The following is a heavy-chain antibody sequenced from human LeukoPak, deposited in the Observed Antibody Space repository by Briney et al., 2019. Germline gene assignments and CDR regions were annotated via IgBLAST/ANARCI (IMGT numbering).Heavy chain of an antibody. V-gene: IGHV3-23*01. CDR1: GFTFKNYA. D-gene: IGHD1-1*01. CDR3: TTYDWSVPFDY. Sequence: GGSLRLSCAASGFTFKNYAMSWVRQAPGKGLEWVSTISGSATDTFYTDSVKGRFTVSRDNSKSTLYLHLNSLIAEDTAIYFCTTYDWSVPFDYWGQGTRVTVSS. J-gene: IGHJ4*02. CDR2: ISGSATDT.